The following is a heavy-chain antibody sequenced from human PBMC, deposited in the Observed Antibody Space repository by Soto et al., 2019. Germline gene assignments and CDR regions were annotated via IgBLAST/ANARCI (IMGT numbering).Heavy chain of an antibody. CDR1: GGSISSSSYY. V-gene: IGHV4-39*01. Sequence: QLQLQESGPGLVKPSETLSLTCPVSGGSISSSSYYWGWIRQPPGKGLEWIGSIYYGGSTYYSPSLKSRVTISGDTSKSQFSLKLSSVSAADTAVYYCASRTRGSHFDYWGQATLVTVSS. D-gene: IGHD2-15*01. J-gene: IGHJ4*02. CDR3: ASRTRGSHFDY. CDR2: IYYGGST.